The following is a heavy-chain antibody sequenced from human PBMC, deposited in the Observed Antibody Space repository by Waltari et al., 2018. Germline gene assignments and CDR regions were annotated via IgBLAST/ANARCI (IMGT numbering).Heavy chain of an antibody. Sequence: QVQLQESGPGLVKPSETLSPTCTVPGSAISSAYYWGWIRQPPGKGLEWIGTINHRGNSYYNPSLKSRVTISVDTSKKHFSLKLSSVTTADTAVYFCARRGDADDFDYWGQGTLVTVS. CDR3: ARRGDADDFDY. D-gene: IGHD3-10*01. J-gene: IGHJ4*02. CDR1: GSAISSAYY. V-gene: IGHV4-38-2*02. CDR2: INHRGNS.